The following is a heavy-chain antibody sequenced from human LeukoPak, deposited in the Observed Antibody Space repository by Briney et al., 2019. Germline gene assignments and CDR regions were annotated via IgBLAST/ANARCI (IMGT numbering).Heavy chain of an antibody. D-gene: IGHD3-10*01. V-gene: IGHV5-51*01. CDR2: ILPGDSDT. CDR1: GYSFSNNW. J-gene: IGHJ1*01. Sequence: GESLKISCKGSGYSFSNNWIGWVRQMPGTGLEWMGIILPGDSDTRYSPSFQGQVTISADKSINTAYVQWSSLKASDTAMYYCATYAGTSSKYFQYWGQGTLVTVSS. CDR3: ATYAGTSSKYFQY.